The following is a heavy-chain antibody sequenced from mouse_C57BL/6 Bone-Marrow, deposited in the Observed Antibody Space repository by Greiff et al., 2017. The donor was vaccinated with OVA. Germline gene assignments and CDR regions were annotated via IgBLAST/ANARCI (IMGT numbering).Heavy chain of an antibody. J-gene: IGHJ3*01. CDR2: IYPGDGDT. CDR1: GYAFSSYW. V-gene: IGHV1-80*01. CDR3: ARKTRVAY. Sequence: VQLQQSGASVKISCTASGYAFSSYWMNWVKQRPGKGLEWIGQIYPGDGDTNYNGKFKGKATLTADKSSSTAYMQLSSLTSEDSAVYFCARKTRVAYWGQGTLVTVSA.